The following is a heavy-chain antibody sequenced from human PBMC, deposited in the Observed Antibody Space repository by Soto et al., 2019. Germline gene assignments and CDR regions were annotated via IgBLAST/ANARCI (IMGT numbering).Heavy chain of an antibody. CDR3: ARQPRILTGYSGHFAY. Sequence: QLQLQESGPGLVKPSETLSLTCTVSGGSISSSSYYWGWIRQPPGKGLEWIGSIYYSGSTYYNPSLKSRVTISVDTSKNQFSLQLSSVTAADTAVYYCARQPRILTGYSGHFAYWGQGTLVTVSS. CDR1: GGSISSSSYY. D-gene: IGHD3-9*01. V-gene: IGHV4-39*01. CDR2: IYYSGST. J-gene: IGHJ4*02.